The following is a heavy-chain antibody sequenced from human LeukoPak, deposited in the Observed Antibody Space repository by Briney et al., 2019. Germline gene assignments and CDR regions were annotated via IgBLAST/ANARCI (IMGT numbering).Heavy chain of an antibody. Sequence: PGGSLRLSCAASGFTFSDYYMSWIRQAPGKGLEWVSCISSSSSYTNYADSVKGRFTISRDNAKNSLYLQMNSLRAEDTAVYYCARDRTVAIDYWGQGTLVTVSS. D-gene: IGHD2-15*01. CDR1: GFTFSDYY. CDR3: ARDRTVAIDY. CDR2: ISSSSSYT. V-gene: IGHV3-11*06. J-gene: IGHJ4*02.